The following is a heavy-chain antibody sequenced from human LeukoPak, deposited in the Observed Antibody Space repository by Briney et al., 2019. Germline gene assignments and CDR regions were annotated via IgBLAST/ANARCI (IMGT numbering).Heavy chain of an antibody. V-gene: IGHV4-31*03. J-gene: IGHJ5*02. Sequence: SETLSLTCTVSGDSISSGGYYWSWIRQHPGKGLEWIGYIYYSGSTYYNPSLKSRVTISVDTSKNQFSLKLSSVTAADTAVYYCACYNWNGWVFSWFDPWGQGTLVTVSS. CDR2: IYYSGST. D-gene: IGHD1-1*01. CDR1: GDSISSGGYY. CDR3: ACYNWNGWVFSWFDP.